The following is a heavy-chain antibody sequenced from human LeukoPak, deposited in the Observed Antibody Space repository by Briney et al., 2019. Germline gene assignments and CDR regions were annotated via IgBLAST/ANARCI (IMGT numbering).Heavy chain of an antibody. Sequence: GGSLRLSCAASGFTFSSYGMHWVRQAPGKGLEWVAFIRYDGSNKNYADSVKGRFTISRDNSKNTLYLQMNSLRAEDTAVYYCANPPRDNYDFWSGYHYAYWGQGTLVTVSS. CDR2: IRYDGSNK. V-gene: IGHV3-30*02. D-gene: IGHD3-3*01. J-gene: IGHJ4*02. CDR1: GFTFSSYG. CDR3: ANPPRDNYDFWSGYHYAY.